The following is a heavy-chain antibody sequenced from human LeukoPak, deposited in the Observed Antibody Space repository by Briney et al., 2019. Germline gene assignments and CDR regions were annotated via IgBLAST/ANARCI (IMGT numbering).Heavy chain of an antibody. CDR1: GGTFSSYA. CDR2: IIPIFGTA. Sequence: SVKVSCKASGGTFSSYAISWVRQAPGQGLEWMGGIIPIFGTANYAQKFQGRVTITADESTSTSYMELSSLRSEDTAVYYCAARPSLGGYSGYDPFDYWGQGTLVTVSS. V-gene: IGHV1-69*13. CDR3: AARPSLGGYSGYDPFDY. D-gene: IGHD5-12*01. J-gene: IGHJ4*02.